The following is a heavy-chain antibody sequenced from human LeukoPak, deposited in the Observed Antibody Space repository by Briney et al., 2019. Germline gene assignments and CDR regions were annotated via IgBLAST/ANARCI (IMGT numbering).Heavy chain of an antibody. CDR2: LSKSGNT. D-gene: IGHD3-10*01. CDR3: ARDMVRGVNDWFDP. V-gene: IGHV4-59*01. Sequence: PSETLSLTCTVSGGSISSYYWSWIRLPPGKGLEWIGYLSKSGNTNYSPSLKSRVTIFGDTSKNQFFLKLSSVTAADTAVYYCARDMVRGVNDWFDPWGQGTLVTVSS. CDR1: GGSISSYY. J-gene: IGHJ5*02.